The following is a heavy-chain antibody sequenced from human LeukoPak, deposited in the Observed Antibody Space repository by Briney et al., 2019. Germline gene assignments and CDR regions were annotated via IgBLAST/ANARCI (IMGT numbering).Heavy chain of an antibody. J-gene: IGHJ4*02. D-gene: IGHD5-18*01. V-gene: IGHV4-59*11. CDR3: ARVLYSYGLSRTYYFDY. Sequence: PSETLSLTCTVSGGSIKSRYWSWIRQPPGKGLEWIGYINDVGTTNYNPSLKSRVTISVDTSKNQFSLKLSSVTAADTAVYYCARVLYSYGLSRTYYFDYWGQGTLVTVSS. CDR2: INDVGTT. CDR1: GGSIKSRY.